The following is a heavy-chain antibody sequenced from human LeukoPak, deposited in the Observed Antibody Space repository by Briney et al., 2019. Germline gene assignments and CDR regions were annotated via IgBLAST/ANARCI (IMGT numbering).Heavy chain of an antibody. Sequence: PSETLPLTCAVYGGSFSGYYWSWIRQPPGKGLEWIGEINHSGSTNYNPSLKSRVTISVDTSKNQFSLKLSSVTAADTAVYYCARGPGSYCSGGSCYSGNWFDPWGQGTLVTVSS. D-gene: IGHD2-15*01. V-gene: IGHV4-34*01. J-gene: IGHJ5*02. CDR3: ARGPGSYCSGGSCYSGNWFDP. CDR1: GGSFSGYY. CDR2: INHSGST.